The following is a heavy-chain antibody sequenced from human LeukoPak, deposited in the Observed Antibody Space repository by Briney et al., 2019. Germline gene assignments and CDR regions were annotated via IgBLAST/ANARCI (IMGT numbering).Heavy chain of an antibody. J-gene: IGHJ4*02. Sequence: GGSLRLSCAASELTFSTYSMNWVRQAPGKGLEWLSYISSSSSTIYYADSVKGRFTISRDNSENTLYLQMKSLRAEDTAVYYCARGDGYNFFDYWGQGTLVTVSS. CDR1: ELTFSTYS. CDR2: ISSSSSTI. V-gene: IGHV3-48*01. D-gene: IGHD5-24*01. CDR3: ARGDGYNFFDY.